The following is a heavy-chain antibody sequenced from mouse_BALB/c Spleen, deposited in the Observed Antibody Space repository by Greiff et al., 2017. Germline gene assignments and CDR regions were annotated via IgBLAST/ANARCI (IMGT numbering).Heavy chain of an antibody. J-gene: IGHJ1*01. CDR3: ARWYGSSYNWYFDV. Sequence: VQLKESGPSLVKPSQTLSLTCSVTGDSITSGYWNWIRKFPGNKLEYMGYISYSGSTYYNPSLKSRISITRDTSKNQYYLQLNSVTTEDTATYYCARWYGSSYNWYFDVWGAGTTVTVSS. V-gene: IGHV3-8*02. CDR2: ISYSGST. CDR1: GDSITSGY. D-gene: IGHD1-1*01.